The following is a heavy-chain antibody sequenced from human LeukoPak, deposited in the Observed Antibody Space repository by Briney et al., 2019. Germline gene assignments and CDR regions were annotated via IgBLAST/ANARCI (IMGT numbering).Heavy chain of an antibody. CDR2: ISYSGST. V-gene: IGHV4-39*01. J-gene: IGHJ4*02. D-gene: IGHD5-24*01. CDR3: ARQDSEGRWPNDY. Sequence: SETLSLTCAVSGGSISSSSYYWGRIRQPPGKGLEWIGSISYSGSTYYNPSLKSRVTISVDTSKNQFSLKLTSVTATDTAMYYCARQDSEGRWPNDYWGQGTLVTVSS. CDR1: GGSISSSSYY.